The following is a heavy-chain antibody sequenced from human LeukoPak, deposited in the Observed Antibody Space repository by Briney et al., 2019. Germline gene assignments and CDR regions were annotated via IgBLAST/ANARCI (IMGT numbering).Heavy chain of an antibody. V-gene: IGHV5-51*01. J-gene: IGHJ5*02. CDR2: IYPGDSDT. CDR1: GYTFTNYW. CDR3: ARRAYSHEWFDP. Sequence: GESPKISCKASGYTFTNYWIGWVRQMPGKGLEWMGTIYPGDSDTRYSPSFQGHVTISADRSISTAYLQWSSLRASDSAMYYCARRAYSHEWFDPWGQGTLVTVST. D-gene: IGHD5-12*01.